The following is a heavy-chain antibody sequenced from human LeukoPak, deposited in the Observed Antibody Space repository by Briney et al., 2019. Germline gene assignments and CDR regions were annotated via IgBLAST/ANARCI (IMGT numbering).Heavy chain of an antibody. Sequence: GGSLRLSCAASGFTFSSYGMHWVRQAPGKGLEWVAFIRYDGSNKYYADSVKGRFTISRDNSKNTLYLQMNSLRAEDTAVYYCAKDLYPMVRGVPNWFDPWGQGTLVTVSS. D-gene: IGHD3-10*01. J-gene: IGHJ5*02. CDR3: AKDLYPMVRGVPNWFDP. CDR2: IRYDGSNK. V-gene: IGHV3-30*02. CDR1: GFTFSSYG.